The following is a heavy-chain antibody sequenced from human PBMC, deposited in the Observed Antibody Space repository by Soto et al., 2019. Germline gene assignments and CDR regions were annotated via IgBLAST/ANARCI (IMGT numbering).Heavy chain of an antibody. CDR2: IRRKAYGGTT. J-gene: IGHJ6*02. CDR1: GFTFGDYA. Sequence: GGSLRLSCTASGFTFGDYAMSWFRQAPGKGLEWVGFIRRKAYGGTTEYAASVKGRFTISRDDSKSIAYLQMNSLKTEDTAVYYCTRYGSGWYYYGMDVWGQGTTVTVSS. D-gene: IGHD6-19*01. CDR3: TRYGSGWYYYGMDV. V-gene: IGHV3-49*03.